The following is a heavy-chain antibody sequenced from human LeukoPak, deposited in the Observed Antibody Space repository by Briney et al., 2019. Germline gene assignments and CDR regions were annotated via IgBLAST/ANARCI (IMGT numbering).Heavy chain of an antibody. J-gene: IGHJ4*02. CDR1: GFTFSSYS. Sequence: PGGSLRLSCAASGFTFSSYSMNWVRQAPGKGLEWVSSISSSSSYIYYADSVKGRFTISRDNAKNSLYLQMNSLRAEDTAVYYCARGGVSVLLWFGELLFHWGQGTLVTVSS. V-gene: IGHV3-21*01. CDR2: ISSSSSYI. D-gene: IGHD3-10*01. CDR3: ARGGVSVLLWFGELLFH.